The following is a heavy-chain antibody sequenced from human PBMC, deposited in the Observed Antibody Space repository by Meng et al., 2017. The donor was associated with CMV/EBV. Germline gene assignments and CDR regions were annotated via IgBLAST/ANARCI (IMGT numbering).Heavy chain of an antibody. Sequence: ASVKVSCKASGYTFTSYGISWVRQAPGQGLEWMGWISAYNGNTNYAQKLQGRVTMTTDTSTSTAYMELRSLRSDDAAVYYCARKYYYDSSGYYYSVWGQGTPVTVSS. CDR3: ARKYYYDSSGYYYSV. D-gene: IGHD3-22*01. CDR2: ISAYNGNT. CDR1: GYTFTSYG. V-gene: IGHV1-18*01. J-gene: IGHJ4*02.